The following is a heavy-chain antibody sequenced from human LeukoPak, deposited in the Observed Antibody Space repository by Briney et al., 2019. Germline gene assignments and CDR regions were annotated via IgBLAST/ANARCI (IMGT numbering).Heavy chain of an antibody. CDR3: ARDVGYYDSSGPYDY. D-gene: IGHD3-22*01. Sequence: PGGSLRLSCAASGFTFSSYSMNWARQAPGKGLEWVSSISSSSSYIYYADSVRGRFTISRDNAKNSLYLQMNSLRAEDTAVYYCARDVGYYDSSGPYDYWGQGTLVTVSS. CDR1: GFTFSSYS. CDR2: ISSSSSYI. V-gene: IGHV3-21*01. J-gene: IGHJ4*02.